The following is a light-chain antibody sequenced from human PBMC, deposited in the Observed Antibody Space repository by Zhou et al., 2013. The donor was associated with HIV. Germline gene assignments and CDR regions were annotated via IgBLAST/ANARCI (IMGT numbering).Light chain of an antibody. Sequence: DIQMTQSPSSLSASVGDRVTISCRASQSIDGYLNWYQQKPGEAPNLLIYAASALQDGVPSRFSGSGSGTDFTLTISSLQPEDFATYFCQQSYTTPPDTFGQGTKLEIK. V-gene: IGKV1-39*01. CDR3: QQSYTTPPDT. CDR2: AAS. CDR1: QSIDGY. J-gene: IGKJ2*01.